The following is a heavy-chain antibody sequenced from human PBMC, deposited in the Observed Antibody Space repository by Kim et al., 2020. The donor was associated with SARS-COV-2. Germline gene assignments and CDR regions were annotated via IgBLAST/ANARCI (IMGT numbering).Heavy chain of an antibody. D-gene: IGHD1-26*01. V-gene: IGHV3-33*01. Sequence: YADSVKGRFTISRDNSKNTLYLQMNSLRAEDTAVYYCARGTAGAGGSFDYWGQGTLVTVSS. J-gene: IGHJ4*02. CDR3: ARGTAGAGGSFDY.